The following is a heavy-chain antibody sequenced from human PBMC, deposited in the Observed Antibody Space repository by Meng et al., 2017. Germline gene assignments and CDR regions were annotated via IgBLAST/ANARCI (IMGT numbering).Heavy chain of an antibody. V-gene: IGHV1-2*06. D-gene: IGHD6-13*01. CDR3: ARDEDISAAGKLFGDY. J-gene: IGHJ4*02. CDR2: IDPKNGDT. CDR1: GYNFPDYY. Sequence: AELVQSGAEVNKPGASVKVSCKPSGYNFPDYYIHWVRQAPGQGLEWMGRIDPKNGDTHYAQKFQGRVTMTGDTSISTAYMDLSGLRSDDTAVYYCARDEDISAAGKLFGDYWGQGTLVTVSS.